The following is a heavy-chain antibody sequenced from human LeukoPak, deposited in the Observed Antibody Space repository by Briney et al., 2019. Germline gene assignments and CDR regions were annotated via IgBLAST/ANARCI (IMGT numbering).Heavy chain of an antibody. Sequence: GGSLRLSCAASVFTVSSNYMNWVRQAPGKGLVWVSLIYSGGSTHDADSVKGRFTLSRDISKNTLYLQMNSLRAEDTAVYYCARAPTGQWYFDLWGRGTLVTVSS. CDR1: VFTVSSNY. J-gene: IGHJ2*01. CDR3: ARAPTGQWYFDL. CDR2: IYSGGST. D-gene: IGHD4-17*01. V-gene: IGHV3-66*01.